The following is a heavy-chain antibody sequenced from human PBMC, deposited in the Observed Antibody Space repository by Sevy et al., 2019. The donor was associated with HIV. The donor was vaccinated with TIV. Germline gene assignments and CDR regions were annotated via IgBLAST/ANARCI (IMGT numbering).Heavy chain of an antibody. CDR2: IKSKSDGGTT. CDR1: GFTFTNAW. J-gene: IGHJ6*02. Sequence: GGSLRLSCAASGFTFTNAWMNWVRQAPGKGLEWLGRIKSKSDGGTTDYAAPVKGRFTISRDDSKNTVYLQLNSLKTEDTAVYYCSTVGTRIVMGRGAMGGMDVWGQRTTVTVSS. V-gene: IGHV3-15*01. D-gene: IGHD3-10*01. CDR3: STVGTRIVMGRGAMGGMDV.